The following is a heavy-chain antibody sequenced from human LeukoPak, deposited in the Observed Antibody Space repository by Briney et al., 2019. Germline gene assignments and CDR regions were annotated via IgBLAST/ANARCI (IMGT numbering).Heavy chain of an antibody. D-gene: IGHD3-3*01. CDR3: ARCGLGRGTYYDFWSGYDAPNWFDP. Sequence: SETLSLTCAVSGGSISSGGYSWSWIRQPPGKGLEWIGYIYYSGSTYYNPSLKSRVTISVDTSKNQFSLKLNSVTPEDTAVYYCARCGLGRGTYYDFWSGYDAPNWFDPWGQGTLVTVSS. CDR1: GGSISSGGYS. J-gene: IGHJ5*02. V-gene: IGHV4-30-4*07. CDR2: IYYSGST.